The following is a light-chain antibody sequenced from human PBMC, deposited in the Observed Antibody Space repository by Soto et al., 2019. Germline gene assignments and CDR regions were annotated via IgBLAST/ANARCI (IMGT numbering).Light chain of an antibody. CDR1: QSISSSS. J-gene: IGKJ4*01. V-gene: IGKV3-20*01. CDR3: RQYGSSPLT. Sequence: EIVLTQSPGTLSLSPGERGTLSCRAGQSISSSSLGWYQQKPGQAPRLLIYGASIRASGIPDRFSGSGSGTDFTLTISRLEPEDFAVYYCRQYGSSPLTFGGGTKVEI. CDR2: GAS.